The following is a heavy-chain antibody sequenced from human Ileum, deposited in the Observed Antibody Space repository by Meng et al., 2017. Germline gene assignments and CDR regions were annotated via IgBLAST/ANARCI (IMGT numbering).Heavy chain of an antibody. CDR1: GFTFSSDW. Sequence: GESLKISCEASGFTFSSDWMSWVRQTPGKGLEWVGQIKEDGSEKYYIDSVKGRFTISRDNAKNSLYLQMNSLRAEDTGVYFCARDRYLSLENNWGQGTLVTVSS. CDR2: IKEDGSEK. CDR3: ARDRYLSLENN. J-gene: IGHJ4*02. D-gene: IGHD1-26*01. V-gene: IGHV3-7*01.